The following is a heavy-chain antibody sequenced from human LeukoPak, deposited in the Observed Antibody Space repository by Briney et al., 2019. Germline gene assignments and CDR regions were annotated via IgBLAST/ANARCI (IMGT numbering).Heavy chain of an antibody. D-gene: IGHD6-19*01. V-gene: IGHV5-51*01. CDR2: VSPGDSDT. Sequence: GLPLQISSHASACSFSTYWIAGVRPMPVEGLEWMGIVSPGDSDTTYCPSFQGQVTISAARSATSAYLQWTSMKASDTALYYCARQRGTGWYGYWGQGTLVTVSS. J-gene: IGHJ4*02. CDR1: ACSFSTYW. CDR3: ARQRGTGWYGY.